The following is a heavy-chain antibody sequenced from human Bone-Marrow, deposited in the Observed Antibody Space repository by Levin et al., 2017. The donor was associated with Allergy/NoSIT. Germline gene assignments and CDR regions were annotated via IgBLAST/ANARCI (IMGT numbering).Heavy chain of an antibody. CDR3: ARFRIDGYSPPHFDY. D-gene: IGHD5-18*01. J-gene: IGHJ4*02. V-gene: IGHV1-8*01. CDR2: MSPNNGNA. Sequence: ASVKVSCKASGYSFTSSDIHWVRQAAGQGFEWMGKMSPNNGNAGYAQRFRGRVSMTRNTSISTAYMELSSLGSDDTAVYYCARFRIDGYSPPHFDYWGQGTLVTVSS. CDR1: GYSFTSSD.